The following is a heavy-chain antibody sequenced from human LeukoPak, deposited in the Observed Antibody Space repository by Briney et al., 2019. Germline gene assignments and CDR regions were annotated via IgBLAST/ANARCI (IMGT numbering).Heavy chain of an antibody. CDR1: GYTLTELS. CDR2: FDPEDGET. D-gene: IGHD5-18*01. Sequence: ASAKVSCKVSGYTLTELSMHWVRQAPGKGLEWMGGFDPEDGETIYAQKFQGRVTMTEDTSTDTAYMELSSLRSEDTAVYYCATWVRSSYDFDYWGQGTLVTVSS. J-gene: IGHJ4*02. V-gene: IGHV1-24*01. CDR3: ATWVRSSYDFDY.